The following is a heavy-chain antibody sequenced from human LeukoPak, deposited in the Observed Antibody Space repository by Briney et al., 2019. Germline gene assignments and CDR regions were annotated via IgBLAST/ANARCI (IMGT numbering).Heavy chain of an antibody. CDR2: ISAYNGNT. CDR1: GYTFTSYG. Sequence: GASVKVSCKASGYTFTSYGISWVRQAPGQGLEWMGWISAYNGNTNYAQKLQGRVTMTTDTSTSTAYMELRSLRSDDTAVYYCARAVVVAKRELWFDPWGQGTLVTVSS. D-gene: IGHD2-15*01. V-gene: IGHV1-18*01. CDR3: ARAVVVAKRELWFDP. J-gene: IGHJ5*02.